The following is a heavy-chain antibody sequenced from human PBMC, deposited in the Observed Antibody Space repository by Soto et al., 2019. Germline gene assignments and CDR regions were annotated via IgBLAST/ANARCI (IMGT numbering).Heavy chain of an antibody. J-gene: IGHJ6*02. Sequence: QVQLVQSGAEVKKPGSSVKVSCKASGGTFSSYAISWVRQAPGQGLEWMGGIIPIFGTANYAQKFQGRVTITADESTSTAYMEVSSLRSEDTAVYYCARDLVPRERTYYDILTGYYFYYYGMDVWGQGTTVTVSS. CDR2: IIPIFGTA. CDR1: GGTFSSYA. D-gene: IGHD3-9*01. V-gene: IGHV1-69*01. CDR3: ARDLVPRERTYYDILTGYYFYYYGMDV.